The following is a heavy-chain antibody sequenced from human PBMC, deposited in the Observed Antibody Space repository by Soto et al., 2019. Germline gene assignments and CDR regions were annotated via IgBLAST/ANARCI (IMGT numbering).Heavy chain of an antibody. V-gene: IGHV3-11*01. D-gene: IGHD3-22*01. Sequence: QVHLMESGGGLVKPGGSLRLSCAASGFAFSANYMSWIRQPPGKGLEWLSYISESGTTIYYADSVKGRFTISRDNAKNSLYLQMNSLRVEDTAVYYRTRSDYETSGYTDYWGQGTLVTVSS. CDR1: GFAFSANY. CDR2: ISESGTTI. CDR3: TRSDYETSGYTDY. J-gene: IGHJ4*02.